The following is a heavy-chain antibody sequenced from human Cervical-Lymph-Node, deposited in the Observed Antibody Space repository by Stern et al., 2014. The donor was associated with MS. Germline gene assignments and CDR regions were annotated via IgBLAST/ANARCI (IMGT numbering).Heavy chain of an antibody. J-gene: IGHJ3*02. CDR1: GFTFDDYA. CDR2: ISWNSGSI. V-gene: IGHV3-9*01. D-gene: IGHD3-22*01. Sequence: EVQLVESGGGLVQPGRSLRLSCAASGFTFDDYAMHWVRQAPGKGLEWVSGISWNSGSIGYADSVKGRFTISRNNAKNSLFLQMNSLRAEDTALYYCAKDTYDTSGYYLAAFDIWGQGTMVTVSS. CDR3: AKDTYDTSGYYLAAFDI.